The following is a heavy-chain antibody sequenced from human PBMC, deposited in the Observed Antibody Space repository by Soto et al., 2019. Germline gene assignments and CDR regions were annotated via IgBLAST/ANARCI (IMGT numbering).Heavy chain of an antibody. Sequence: QVQLVESGGGVVQPGRSLRLSCAASGFTFSSYVMHWVRQAPGKGLEWVAVISFDANNKYYADSVKGRFTISRDNSKNTLYLQMNDLIPDDTAVYYCARVHSSVFDYWGQGTLVTVSS. J-gene: IGHJ4*02. CDR1: GFTFSSYV. CDR2: ISFDANNK. CDR3: ARVHSSVFDY. V-gene: IGHV3-30-3*01. D-gene: IGHD6-19*01.